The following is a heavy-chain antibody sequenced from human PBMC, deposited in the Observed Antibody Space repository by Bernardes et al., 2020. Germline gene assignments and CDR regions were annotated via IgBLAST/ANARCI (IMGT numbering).Heavy chain of an antibody. CDR3: ARIPTNRDYGDFRAFDI. J-gene: IGHJ3*02. CDR1: GFSLSNARMG. V-gene: IGHV2-26*01. Sequence: SGPTLVKPTETLTLTCTVSGFSLSNARMGVSWIRQPPGKALEWLAHIFSNDEKSYSTSLKSRLTISKDTSKSQVVLTMTNMDPVDTATYYCARIPTNRDYGDFRAFDIWGQGTMVTVSS. CDR2: IFSNDEK. D-gene: IGHD4-17*01.